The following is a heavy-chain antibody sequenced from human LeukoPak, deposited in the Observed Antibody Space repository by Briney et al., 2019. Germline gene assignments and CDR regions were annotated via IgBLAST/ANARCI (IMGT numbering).Heavy chain of an antibody. D-gene: IGHD3/OR15-3a*01. CDR1: GFTFCVVT. CDR3: ARDKIAFGLLFDY. Sequence: GGSLRLSCAASGFTFCVVTMHWVRQAPGKGLEWVALLSSDGASDYYADSVKGRFTISRDNSKSTLYLQMNSLRPEDTAVYYCARDKIAFGLLFDYWGQGNLVTVSS. V-gene: IGHV3-30-3*01. CDR2: LSSDGASD. J-gene: IGHJ4*02.